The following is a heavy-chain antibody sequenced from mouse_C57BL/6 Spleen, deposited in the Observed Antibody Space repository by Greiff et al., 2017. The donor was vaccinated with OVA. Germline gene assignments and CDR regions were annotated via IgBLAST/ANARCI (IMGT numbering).Heavy chain of an antibody. Sequence: VQLQQPGAELVRPGTSVKLSCKASGYTFTSYWMHWVKQRPGQGLEWIGVIDPSDSYTNYNQKFKGKATLTVDPSSSTAYMQLSSLTSEDSAVYYCARGGLDGSSSYYFDYWGKGTTLTVSS. D-gene: IGHD1-1*01. V-gene: IGHV1-59*01. CDR2: IDPSDSYT. CDR1: GYTFTSYW. J-gene: IGHJ2*01. CDR3: ARGGLDGSSSYYFDY.